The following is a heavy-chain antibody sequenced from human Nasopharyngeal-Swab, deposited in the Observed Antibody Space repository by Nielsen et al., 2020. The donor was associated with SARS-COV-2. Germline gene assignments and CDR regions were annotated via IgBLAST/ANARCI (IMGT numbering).Heavy chain of an antibody. CDR3: AREKWELGGFDY. D-gene: IGHD1-26*01. Sequence: GGSLRLSCAASGFTFSSYATHWVRQAPGKGLEWVAVISYDGSNKYYADSVKGRFTISRDNSKNTLYLQMNSLRAEDTAVYYCAREKWELGGFDYWGQGTLVTVSS. V-gene: IGHV3-30-3*01. CDR1: GFTFSSYA. J-gene: IGHJ4*02. CDR2: ISYDGSNK.